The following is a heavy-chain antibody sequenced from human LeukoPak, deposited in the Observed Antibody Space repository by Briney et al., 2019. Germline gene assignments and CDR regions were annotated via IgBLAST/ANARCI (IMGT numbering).Heavy chain of an antibody. J-gene: IGHJ6*02. CDR3: AATLTVTAGSAYFGMDV. CDR2: IVVGSVNT. CDR1: GFTFGTSA. Sequence: GTSVKVPCKASGFTFGTSAVQWVRQARGQRLEWIGWIVVGSVNTNYAQKFQERVTITRDMSTSTAYMELSSLRSEDTAVYYCAATLTVTAGSAYFGMDVWGQGTTVTVSS. V-gene: IGHV1-58*01. D-gene: IGHD4-17*01.